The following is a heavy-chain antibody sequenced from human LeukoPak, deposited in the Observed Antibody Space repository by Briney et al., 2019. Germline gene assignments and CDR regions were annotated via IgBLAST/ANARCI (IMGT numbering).Heavy chain of an antibody. CDR1: GGTFSSYD. J-gene: IGHJ6*03. V-gene: IGHV1-18*01. D-gene: IGHD6-19*01. CDR3: ARAYSSGWYFYYYYYMDV. CDR2: ISAYNGNK. Sequence: SVKVSCKAAGGTFSSYDINWVRQAPAQGLEWMGWISAYNGNKNYAQKLQGRVTMTTDTSTSTAYMKLRSLRSEDTAVYYCARAYSSGWYFYYYYYMDVWGEGTTVTVSS.